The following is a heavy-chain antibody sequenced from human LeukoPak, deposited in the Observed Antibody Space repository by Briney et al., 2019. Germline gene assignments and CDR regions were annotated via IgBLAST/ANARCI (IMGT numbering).Heavy chain of an antibody. Sequence: SETLSLTCTVSGGSLNSYYWSWIRQPAGKGLERIGRVYSSGGTNYNPSLKSRVTMSVDTSKNQFSLKLSSVTATDTAVYYCARDCSSCSLAYWGQGTLVTVSS. CDR1: GGSLNSYY. J-gene: IGHJ4*02. CDR3: ARDCSSCSLAY. D-gene: IGHD2-2*01. CDR2: VYSSGGT. V-gene: IGHV4-4*07.